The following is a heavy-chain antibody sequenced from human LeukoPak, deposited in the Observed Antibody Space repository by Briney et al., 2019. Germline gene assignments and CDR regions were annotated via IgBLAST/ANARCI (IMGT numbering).Heavy chain of an antibody. J-gene: IGHJ6*02. D-gene: IGHD2-21*02. CDR1: GYTFTSYY. Sequence: GASEKVSCKASGYTFTSYYMHWVRQAPGQGLEWMGIINPSGGSTSYAQKFQGRVTMTRDTSTSTVYMELSSLRSEDTAVYYCAREEALPQRHIVVVTATYYYYGMDVWGQGTTVTVSS. CDR2: INPSGGST. V-gene: IGHV1-46*01. CDR3: AREEALPQRHIVVVTATYYYYGMDV.